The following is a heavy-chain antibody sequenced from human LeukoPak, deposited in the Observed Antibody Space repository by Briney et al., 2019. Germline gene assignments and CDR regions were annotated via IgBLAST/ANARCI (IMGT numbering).Heavy chain of an antibody. Sequence: GGSLRLSCAVSGFTFSDYYMSWIRQAPGKGLEWVSYISSGGSTISHADSVKSRFTISRDNAENSLYLQMNSLRAEDTAVYYCAKGSGSSGSSWPLLDYWGQGTLVTVSS. CDR1: GFTFSDYY. D-gene: IGHD6-13*01. J-gene: IGHJ4*02. CDR3: AKGSGSSGSSWPLLDY. CDR2: ISSGGSTI. V-gene: IGHV3-11*01.